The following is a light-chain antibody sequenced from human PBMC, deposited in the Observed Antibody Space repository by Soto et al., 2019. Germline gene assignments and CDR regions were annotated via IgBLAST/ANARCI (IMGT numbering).Light chain of an antibody. CDR3: QQRGNWPPT. V-gene: IGKV3-11*01. CDR2: DAS. Sequence: EIVLTQSPATLSLSPGERATLSCRASQSVSSYLAWYQQKPGQAPRLLIYDASNRATGIPARFSGSGSGTDFSPTISSLGPEDVAVYYCQQRGNWPPTFGQRTKLEIK. J-gene: IGKJ2*01. CDR1: QSVSSY.